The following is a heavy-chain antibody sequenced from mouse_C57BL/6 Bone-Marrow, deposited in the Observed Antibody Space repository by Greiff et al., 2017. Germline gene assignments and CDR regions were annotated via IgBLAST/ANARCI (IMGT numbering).Heavy chain of an antibody. CDR2: ISGGGGNT. CDR1: GFTFSSYT. J-gene: IGHJ3*01. V-gene: IGHV5-9*01. Sequence: DVKLQESGGGLVKPGGSLKLSCAASGFTFSSYTMSWVRQTPEKRLEWVATISGGGGNTYYPDSVKGRFTISRDNAKNTLYLQMSSLRSEDTALYYCARLRAWFAYWGQGTLVTVSA. D-gene: IGHD1-1*01. CDR3: ARLRAWFAY.